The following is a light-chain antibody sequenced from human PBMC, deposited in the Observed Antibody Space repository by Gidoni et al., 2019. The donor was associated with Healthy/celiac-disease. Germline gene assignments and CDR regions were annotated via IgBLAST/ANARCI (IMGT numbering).Light chain of an antibody. CDR3: CSYAGSYTLV. V-gene: IGLV2-11*01. CDR1: SSDVGGYNY. Sequence: QSALTQPRSVSGSPGQSVTISCTGTSSDVGGYNYVSWYQQHPGKAPKLMIYDVSKRPSGFPDRFSGSKSGTTASLTISGLQAEDAADYYCCSYAGSYTLVFGGGTKLTVL. J-gene: IGLJ2*01. CDR2: DVS.